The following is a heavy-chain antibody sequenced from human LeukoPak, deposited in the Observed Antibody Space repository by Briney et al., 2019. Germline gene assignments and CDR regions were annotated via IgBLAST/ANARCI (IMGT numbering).Heavy chain of an antibody. CDR1: GGSISSYY. CDR2: IYYSGST. CDR3: ARGRLRIAAARDYFDY. Sequence: SETLSLTCTVSGGSISSYYWSWIRQPPGKGLEWIGYIYYSGSTNYNPSLKSRVTISVDTSKNQFSLKLSSVTAADTAVYYCARGRLRIAAARDYFDYWGQGTLVTVSS. D-gene: IGHD6-13*01. V-gene: IGHV4-59*12. J-gene: IGHJ4*02.